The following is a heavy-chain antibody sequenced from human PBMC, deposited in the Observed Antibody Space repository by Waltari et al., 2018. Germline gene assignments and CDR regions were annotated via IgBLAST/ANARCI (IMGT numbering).Heavy chain of an antibody. J-gene: IGHJ3*02. CDR3: ARDHVYYYGSGSYYGGADI. D-gene: IGHD3-10*01. CDR2: INPNSGGT. Sequence: QVQLVQSGAEVKKPGASVKVSCKASGYTFTGYYMHWVRQAPGQGLEWMGRINPNSGGTNYAQKFQGRVTMTRDTSISTAYMELSRLRSDDTAVYYCARDHVYYYGSGSYYGGADIWGQGTMVTVSS. V-gene: IGHV1-2*06. CDR1: GYTFTGYY.